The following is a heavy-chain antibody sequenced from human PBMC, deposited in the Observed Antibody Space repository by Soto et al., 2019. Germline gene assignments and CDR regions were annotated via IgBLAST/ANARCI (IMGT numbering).Heavy chain of an antibody. CDR3: ARVSNLRFLEWLSPHYYGMDV. D-gene: IGHD3-3*01. V-gene: IGHV1-18*01. Sequence: ASVKPSCKAPGNTYTSYGISWVRQAPEQGHERKGWISAYNGNTNYAQKLQGRVTMSTDTSTSTAYMELRSLRSDDTAVYYCARVSNLRFLEWLSPHYYGMDVWGQGTTVTVSS. CDR2: ISAYNGNT. CDR1: GNTYTSYG. J-gene: IGHJ6*02.